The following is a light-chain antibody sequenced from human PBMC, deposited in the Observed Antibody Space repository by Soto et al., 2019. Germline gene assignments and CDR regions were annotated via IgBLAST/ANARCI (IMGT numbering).Light chain of an antibody. V-gene: IGKV1-5*03. CDR3: QHYNSYPLT. CDR1: QSISSW. Sequence: SRSTLXXXXXDXVIIXCXXSQSISSWLAWYQQKPGKAPELLIYKASSLQSGVPSRFSGSGSGTEFTLTISSLQPDDFATYYCQHYNSYPLTFGGGTKV. J-gene: IGKJ4*01. CDR2: KAS.